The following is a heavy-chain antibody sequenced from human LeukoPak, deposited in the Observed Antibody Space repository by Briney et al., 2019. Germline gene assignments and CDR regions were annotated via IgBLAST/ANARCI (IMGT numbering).Heavy chain of an antibody. V-gene: IGHV3-73*01. CDR2: IRSKANSYAP. CDR1: GFTFSGSA. CDR3: TSGRLGGSGSYPSLDY. Sequence: GGSLRLSCAASGFTFSGSAMHWLRQASGKGLEWVGRIRSKANSYAPAYAASVKGRFTISRDESNKTAYLQMNSLKTADTAVYYCTSGRLGGSGSYPSLDYWGQGTLVTVSS. D-gene: IGHD3-10*01. J-gene: IGHJ4*02.